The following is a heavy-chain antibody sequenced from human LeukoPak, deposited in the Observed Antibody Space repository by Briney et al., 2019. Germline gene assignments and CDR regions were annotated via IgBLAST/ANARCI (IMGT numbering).Heavy chain of an antibody. CDR1: GNIYTELS. CDR2: LDPEDGEL. J-gene: IGHJ4*02. V-gene: IGHV1-24*01. D-gene: IGHD1-7*01. CDR3: ARSNWNYDLPGYYFDY. Sequence: ASVKVSCKFSGNIYTELSMHWVRQAPGKGLEWMGGLDPEDGELVYAQQFQGRVTMTEDRDADIAYMELSRLKSDDTAVYYCARSNWNYDLPGYYFDYWGQGTLVTVSS.